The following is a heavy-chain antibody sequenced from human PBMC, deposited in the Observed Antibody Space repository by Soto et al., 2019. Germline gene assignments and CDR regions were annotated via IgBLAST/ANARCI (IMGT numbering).Heavy chain of an antibody. CDR3: ARVEDCSSTSCYGNYYYYGMDV. J-gene: IGHJ6*02. V-gene: IGHV1-18*01. Sequence: QVQLVQSGAEVKKPGASVKVSCKASGYTFTSYGISWVRQAPGQGLEWMGWISAYNGNTNYAQKLQGRVTMTTDTSTSTADMELRSLRSDDTAVYYCARVEDCSSTSCYGNYYYYGMDVWGQGTTVTVSS. D-gene: IGHD2-2*01. CDR2: ISAYNGNT. CDR1: GYTFTSYG.